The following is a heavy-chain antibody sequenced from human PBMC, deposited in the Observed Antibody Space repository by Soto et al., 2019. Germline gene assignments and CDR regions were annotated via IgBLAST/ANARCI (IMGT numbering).Heavy chain of an antibody. Sequence: QGQLQVSGAGLVKPAQTLSLMCSVSGTSLRNGGNYWSWIRQHPVKGLEGIGQLYHSGTTYYNPYLKSRVTISDDSSQSQFSLMLGSVTDADTAVYYSARARNQFGGHFEYWGRWILVTVAS. D-gene: IGHD3-10*01. CDR2: LYHSGTT. CDR1: GTSLRNGGNY. V-gene: IGHV4-31*02. J-gene: IGHJ4*02. CDR3: ARARNQFGGHFEY.